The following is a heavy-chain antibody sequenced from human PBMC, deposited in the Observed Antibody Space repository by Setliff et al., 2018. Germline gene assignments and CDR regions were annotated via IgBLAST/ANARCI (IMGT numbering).Heavy chain of an antibody. V-gene: IGHV4-61*09. D-gene: IGHD6-6*01. J-gene: IGHJ4*02. Sequence: PSETLSLTCTVSGASISSGQNYWSWIRQPAGKGLEWIGHVFATGNTEYNPPLESRVTFSVDTSKNQFSLKLTSVTVADSAVYYCARDRSDGLDSFDYWGQGAQVTVSS. CDR1: GASISSGQNY. CDR3: ARDRSDGLDSFDY. CDR2: VFATGNT.